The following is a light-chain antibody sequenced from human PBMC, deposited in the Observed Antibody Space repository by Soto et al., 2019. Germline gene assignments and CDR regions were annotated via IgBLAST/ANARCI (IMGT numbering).Light chain of an antibody. J-gene: IGKJ4*01. CDR1: QSVSSSF. Sequence: IVLTQSPGTLSLSPGERATLSCRATQSVSSSFLAWYQQRPGQAPRLLIFGASNRATGIPDRFSGSGSGTDFSLTISRLEPEDCAVYYCQQDGNSITFGGGTKVEIK. V-gene: IGKV3-20*01. CDR3: QQDGNSIT. CDR2: GAS.